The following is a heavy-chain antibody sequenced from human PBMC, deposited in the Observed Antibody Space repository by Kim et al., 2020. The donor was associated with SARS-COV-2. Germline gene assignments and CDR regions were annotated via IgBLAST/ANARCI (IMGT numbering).Heavy chain of an antibody. V-gene: IGHV3-11*04. CDR2: ISGSGSDI. CDR1: GFTFSAFY. J-gene: IGHJ5*02. Sequence: GGSLRLSCAASGFTFSAFYMSWFRQAPGKVLECVSYISGSGSDIEYGDSVRGRFTISRDTAKNSLYLQMNSLKTDDTAVYYCTRTTRITAPWRQGTLVT. CDR3: TRTTRITAP.